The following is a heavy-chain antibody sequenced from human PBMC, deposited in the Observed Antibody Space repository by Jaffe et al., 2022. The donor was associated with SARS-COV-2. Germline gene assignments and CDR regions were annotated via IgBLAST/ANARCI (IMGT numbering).Heavy chain of an antibody. V-gene: IGHV4-39*01. D-gene: IGHD3-22*01. CDR1: GGSISSSSYY. CDR3: ARHIVVVITIDAFDI. CDR2: IYYSGST. Sequence: QLQLQESGPGLVKPSETLSLTCTVSGGSISSSSYYWGWIRQPPGKGLEWIGSIYYSGSTYYNPSLKSRVTISVDTSKNQFSLKLSSVTAADTAVYYCARHIVVVITIDAFDIWGQGTMVTVSS. J-gene: IGHJ3*02.